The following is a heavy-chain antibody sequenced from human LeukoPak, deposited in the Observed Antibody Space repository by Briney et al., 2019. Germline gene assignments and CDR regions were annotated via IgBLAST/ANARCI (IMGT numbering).Heavy chain of an antibody. J-gene: IGHJ4*02. V-gene: IGHV3-23*01. D-gene: IGHD4-11*01. CDR3: AKGAGGLYSNFDY. Sequence: RAGGSLRLSCAASGFTFSSYAMSWVRQAPGKGLEGVSAISGSGGSTYYADSVKGRFTISRDNSKNTLYLQMNSLRAEDTAVYYCAKGAGGLYSNFDYWGQGTLVTVSS. CDR1: GFTFSSYA. CDR2: ISGSGGST.